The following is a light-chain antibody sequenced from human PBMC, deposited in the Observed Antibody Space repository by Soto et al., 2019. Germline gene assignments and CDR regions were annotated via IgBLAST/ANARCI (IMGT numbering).Light chain of an antibody. CDR3: QQCYDDPT. Sequence: DIQMTQSPSSLSASVGDRVTITCRASQSIDSYLNWYQQKPGKAPSLLIYVASSLQSGVPSRFSGSGSGTEFTLTISSLQPEDVATYYCQQCYDDPTFGPGTRVEIK. V-gene: IGKV1-39*01. J-gene: IGKJ3*01. CDR1: QSIDSY. CDR2: VAS.